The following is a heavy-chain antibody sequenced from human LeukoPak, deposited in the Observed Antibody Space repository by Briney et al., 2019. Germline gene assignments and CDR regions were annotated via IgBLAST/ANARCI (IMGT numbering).Heavy chain of an antibody. V-gene: IGHV3-30*02. CDR3: ARVDCSSRSCYDPLYYYYYMDV. J-gene: IGHJ6*03. CDR2: IRYTGSDN. D-gene: IGHD2-2*01. CDR1: GFTFSNFG. Sequence: GGSLRLSCVASGFTFSNFGMHWVRQAPGKGLEWVAFIRYTGSDNYADSVKGRFTISRDNSKNTLYLQVNSLRAEDTAVYYCARVDCSSRSCYDPLYYYYYMDVWGKGTTVTVSS.